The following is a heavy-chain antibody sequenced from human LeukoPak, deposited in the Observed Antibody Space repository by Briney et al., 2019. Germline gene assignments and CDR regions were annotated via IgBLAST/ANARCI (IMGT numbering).Heavy chain of an antibody. CDR2: IKEDGSEK. Sequence: GGSLRLSCAASGLNFSSRWMNWVRQAPGQGLEWVASIKEDGSEKHYVDSVKGRFTISRDNSKNTLYLQMNGLRAEDTAVYYCARGPGSRGIFDYWGQGTLVTVSS. D-gene: IGHD3-10*01. CDR1: GLNFSSRW. J-gene: IGHJ4*02. V-gene: IGHV3-7*03. CDR3: ARGPGSRGIFDY.